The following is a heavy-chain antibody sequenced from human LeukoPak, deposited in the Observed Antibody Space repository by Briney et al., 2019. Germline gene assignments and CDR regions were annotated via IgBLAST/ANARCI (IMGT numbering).Heavy chain of an antibody. CDR1: GFTFSSYG. Sequence: GGSLRLSCAASGFTFSSYGMHWVRQAPGKGLEWVAFIRHDGSNKYYADSVKGRFTISRDNSKNTLYLQMNSLRAEDTAVYYCASLGGGSTVTTYLNYWGQGTLVTVSS. D-gene: IGHD4-17*01. CDR3: ASLGGGSTVTTYLNY. CDR2: IRHDGSNK. J-gene: IGHJ4*02. V-gene: IGHV3-30*02.